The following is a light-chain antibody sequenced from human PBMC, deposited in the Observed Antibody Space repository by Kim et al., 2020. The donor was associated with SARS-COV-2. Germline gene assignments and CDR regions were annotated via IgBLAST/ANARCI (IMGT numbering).Light chain of an antibody. CDR2: EDN. J-gene: IGLJ7*01. CDR3: QSYDSSNFGV. CDR1: SGSIATNY. Sequence: KPVTISCTGSSGSIATNYVQWYQQRPGGAPTTVIYEDNRRPSGVPDRFSGSIDRSSNSASLTISGLKTEDEAEYYCQSYDSSNFGVFGGGTQLTVL. V-gene: IGLV6-57*02.